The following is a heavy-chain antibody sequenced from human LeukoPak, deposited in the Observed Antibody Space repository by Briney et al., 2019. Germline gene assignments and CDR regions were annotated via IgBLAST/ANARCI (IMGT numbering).Heavy chain of an antibody. CDR2: INPNSGGT. J-gene: IGHJ5*02. D-gene: IGHD3-22*01. CDR1: GYTFTGYY. V-gene: IGHV1-2*02. CDR3: ARGDSSGYYYVWWFDP. Sequence: GASVKVSCKASGYTFTGYYMHWVRQAPGQGLEWMGWINPNSGGTNYAQKFQGRVTMTRDTSISTAYMELSRLRSDDTAAYYCARGDSSGYYYVWWFDPWGQGTLVTVSS.